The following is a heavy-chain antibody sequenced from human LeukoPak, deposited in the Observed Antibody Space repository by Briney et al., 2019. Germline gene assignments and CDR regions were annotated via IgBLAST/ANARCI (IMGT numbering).Heavy chain of an antibody. D-gene: IGHD2-15*01. J-gene: IGHJ4*02. CDR1: GFTCSRYN. CDR2: ISRTGNYI. Sequence: GGSLRLSCAASGFTCSRYNMNWVRQAPGKGLEWVSSISRTGNYIYYADSVKGRFTISRDNAQNSLFLQMNSLRVEDTAVYYCARVLETDCSGGSCYSGLDYWGQGTLVTVSS. CDR3: ARVLETDCSGGSCYSGLDY. V-gene: IGHV3-21*01.